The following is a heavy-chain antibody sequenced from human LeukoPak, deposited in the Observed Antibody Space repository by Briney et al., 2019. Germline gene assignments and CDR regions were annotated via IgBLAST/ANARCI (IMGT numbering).Heavy chain of an antibody. Sequence: SVKVSCKASGGTFSSYAISWGRQAPGQGLEWMGRIIPILGIANYAQKFQGRVTITADKSTSTAYMELSSLRSEDTAVYYCATTPGVTTSPVRYWGQGTLVTVSS. CDR1: GGTFSSYA. D-gene: IGHD4-17*01. CDR3: ATTPGVTTSPVRY. V-gene: IGHV1-69*04. CDR2: IIPILGIA. J-gene: IGHJ4*02.